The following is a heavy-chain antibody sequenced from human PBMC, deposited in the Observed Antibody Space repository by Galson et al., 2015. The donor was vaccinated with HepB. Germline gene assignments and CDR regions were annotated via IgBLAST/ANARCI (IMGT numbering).Heavy chain of an antibody. CDR1: GFTVSSNY. V-gene: IGHV3-66*01. CDR3: ASLLMVRGVRGDY. D-gene: IGHD3-10*01. Sequence: SLRLSCAASGFTVSSNYMSWVRQAPGKGLEWVSVIYSGGSTYYADSVKSRFTISRDNSKNTLYLQMNSLRAEDTAVYYCASLLMVRGVRGDYWGQGTLVTVSS. J-gene: IGHJ4*02. CDR2: IYSGGST.